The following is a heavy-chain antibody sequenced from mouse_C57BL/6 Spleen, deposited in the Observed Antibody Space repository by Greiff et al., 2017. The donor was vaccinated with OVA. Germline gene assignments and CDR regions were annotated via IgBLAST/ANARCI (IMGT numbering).Heavy chain of an antibody. J-gene: IGHJ1*03. CDR1: GYAFSSSW. D-gene: IGHD1-1*02. CDR3: ARSTPLMAPYFDV. CDR2: IYPGDGDT. V-gene: IGHV1-82*01. Sequence: QVQLKQSGAELVKPGASVKLSCKASGYAFSSSWMNWVKQRPGKGLEWIGWIYPGDGDTNYNGKFKGKATLTADKSSSTVYMQLSSLTSEDSAVYFCARSTPLMAPYFDVWGTGTTVTVSS.